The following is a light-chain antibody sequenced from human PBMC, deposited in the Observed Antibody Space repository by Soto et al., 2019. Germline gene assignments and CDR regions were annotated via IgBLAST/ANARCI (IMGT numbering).Light chain of an antibody. CDR3: CSYAGGDTVYV. J-gene: IGLJ1*01. V-gene: IGLV2-11*01. Sequence: QSALTQPRSVSGSPGESVTITCTGTSSDVGGYNCVSWYQQRPDKAPKLMIYDVSKWPSGVPDRFSGSKSGNTASLTISGLQAEDEADYYCCSYAGGDTVYVFGTGTKLTVL. CDR1: SSDVGGYNC. CDR2: DVS.